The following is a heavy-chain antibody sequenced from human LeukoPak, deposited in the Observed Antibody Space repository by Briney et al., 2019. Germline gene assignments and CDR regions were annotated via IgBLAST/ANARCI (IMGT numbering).Heavy chain of an antibody. CDR2: IYTSGST. V-gene: IGHV4-4*07. CDR1: GGSISSYY. J-gene: IGHJ4*02. Sequence: SETLSLTCTVSGGSISSYYWSWIRQPAGKGLEWIGRIYTSGSTNYNPSLKSRVTMSVDTSKNQFSLKLSSVTAADTAVYYCARVDCSSTSCYSYFDYWGQGTLVTVSS. D-gene: IGHD2-2*02. CDR3: ARVDCSSTSCYSYFDY.